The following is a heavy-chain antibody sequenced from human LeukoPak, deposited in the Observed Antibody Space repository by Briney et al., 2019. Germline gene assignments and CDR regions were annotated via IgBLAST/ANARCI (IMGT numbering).Heavy chain of an antibody. CDR1: GGSISSSNW. V-gene: IGHV4-4*02. Sequence: SGTLSLTCAVSGGSISSSNWWSWVRQPPGKGLEWIGEIYHSGSTNYNPSLESRVTISVDTSKNQFSLWLSSVTAADTAVYYCVRDQSNYGSSDYYFNSNWFDPWGQGTLVTVAS. CDR3: VRDQSNYGSSDYYFNSNWFDP. D-gene: IGHD3-22*01. CDR2: IYHSGST. J-gene: IGHJ5*02.